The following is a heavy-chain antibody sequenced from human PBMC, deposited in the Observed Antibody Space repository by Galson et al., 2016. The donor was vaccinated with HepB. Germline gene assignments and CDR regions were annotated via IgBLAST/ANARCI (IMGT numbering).Heavy chain of an antibody. Sequence: SLRLSCAASGFTFSDFYTSWLRQAPGKGLEWLSSISGSGSDTIYAHSLKGRFTISRDNAENSLFLQIHSLGVEDTAVYYCARVGSLAGSGTFDYWCQGTLVIVSS. D-gene: IGHD3-10*01. J-gene: IGHJ4*02. V-gene: IGHV3-11*06. CDR3: ARVGSLAGSGTFDY. CDR2: ISGSGSDT. CDR1: GFTFSDFY.